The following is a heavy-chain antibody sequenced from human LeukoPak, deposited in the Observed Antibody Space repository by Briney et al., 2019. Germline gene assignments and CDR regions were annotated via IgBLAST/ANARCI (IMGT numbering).Heavy chain of an antibody. D-gene: IGHD6-13*01. J-gene: IGHJ3*02. V-gene: IGHV4-59*08. CDR1: GGSISSYY. CDR2: IYSSGDT. Sequence: SETLSLTCSVSGGSISSYYWSWIRQPPGKGLEWIGAIYSSGDTFYNPSLKSRVTISVDSSKNQFSLKLSSVTAADTAVYFCARKGGILDAFDIWGQGTMFTVSS. CDR3: ARKGGILDAFDI.